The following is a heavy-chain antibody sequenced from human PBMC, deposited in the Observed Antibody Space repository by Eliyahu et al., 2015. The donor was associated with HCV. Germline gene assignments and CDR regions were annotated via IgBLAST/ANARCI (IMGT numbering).Heavy chain of an antibody. CDR3: ARLGGPRAA. V-gene: IGHV1-69*02. CDR2: ILPRYDIT. J-gene: IGHJ5*02. CDR1: GDNFIHS. Sequence: QVQVVQSGAEVKRPGSSLGVSCKTSGDNFIHSLXWVRQAPGQXLEWVGRILPRYDITHYAQDLRDRVTITADKDTSTTYLELRSLTSGDTAMYFCARLGGPRAAWGQGTLVTVSS.